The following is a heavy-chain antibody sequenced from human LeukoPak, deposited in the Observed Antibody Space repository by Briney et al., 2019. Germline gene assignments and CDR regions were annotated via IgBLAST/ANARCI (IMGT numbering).Heavy chain of an antibody. CDR3: ARVTGYMIEDYFDY. CDR2: IYYSGST. Sequence: KASETLPLTCTVSGGSISSYYWSWIRQPPGKGLEWIGYIYYSGSTNYNPSLKSRVTISVDTSKNQFSLKLRSVTAADTAVYYCARVTGYMIEDYFDYWGQGTLVTVSS. V-gene: IGHV4-59*01. J-gene: IGHJ4*01. CDR1: GGSISSYY. D-gene: IGHD3-22*01.